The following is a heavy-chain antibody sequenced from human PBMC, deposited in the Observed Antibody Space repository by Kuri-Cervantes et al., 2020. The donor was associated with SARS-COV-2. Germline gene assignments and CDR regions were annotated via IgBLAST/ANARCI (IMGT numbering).Heavy chain of an antibody. CDR1: EFTFSSYV. D-gene: IGHD2-21*01. CDR2: IKQDGSEK. Sequence: GESLKISCAASEFTFSSYVMTWVRQAPGKGLEWVANIKQDGSEKYYVDSVKGRFTISRDNAKNSLYLQMNSLRAEDTAVYYCAKIAHVVVIAGAFDLWGQGTMVTVSS. V-gene: IGHV3-7*03. J-gene: IGHJ3*01. CDR3: AKIAHVVVIAGAFDL.